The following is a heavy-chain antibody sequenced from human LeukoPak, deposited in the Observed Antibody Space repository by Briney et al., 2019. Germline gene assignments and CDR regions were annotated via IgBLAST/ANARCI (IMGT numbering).Heavy chain of an antibody. CDR1: GFTFSGSS. V-gene: IGHV3-48*03. CDR3: ARQQMYFYDSSGWHYYGMDV. Sequence: GGSLRLSCAASGFTFSGSSVNWVRQAPGKGLEWVSNIIRSGSTIYYADSVKGRFTISRDNAKNSLYLQMNSLRAEDTAVYYCARQQMYFYDSSGWHYYGMDVWGQGTTVTVSS. J-gene: IGHJ6*02. D-gene: IGHD3-22*01. CDR2: IIRSGSTI.